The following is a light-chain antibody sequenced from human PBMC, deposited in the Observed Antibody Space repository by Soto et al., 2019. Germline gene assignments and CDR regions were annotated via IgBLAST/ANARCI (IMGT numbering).Light chain of an antibody. CDR1: SRDFGGYNF. CDR2: AVS. V-gene: IGLV2-14*01. CDR3: CSYTSYSPYV. Sequence: SVLTQPASVSGSPGQSITISCTGTSRDFGGYNFVSWYQHRPGKAPKLMIYAVSNRPSGVSNRFSGSKSGNTASLTISGLQAEDEADYYCCSYTSYSPYVFGTGTKVTVL. J-gene: IGLJ1*01.